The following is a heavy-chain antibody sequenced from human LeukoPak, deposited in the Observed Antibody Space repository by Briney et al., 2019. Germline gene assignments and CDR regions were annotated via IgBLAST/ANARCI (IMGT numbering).Heavy chain of an antibody. D-gene: IGHD3-22*01. Sequence: SETLSLTCAVYGGSFSGYYWSWICQPPGKGLEWIGEINHSGSTNYNPSLKSRVTISVDTSKNQFSLKLSSVTAADTAVYYCARAGYDSSGYYYDYWGQGTLVTVSS. V-gene: IGHV4-34*01. CDR1: GGSFSGYY. CDR3: ARAGYDSSGYYYDY. J-gene: IGHJ4*02. CDR2: INHSGST.